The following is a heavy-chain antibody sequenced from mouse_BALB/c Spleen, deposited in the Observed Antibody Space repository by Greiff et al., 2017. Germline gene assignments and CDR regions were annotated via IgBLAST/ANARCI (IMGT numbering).Heavy chain of an antibody. CDR1: GFTFSSYG. CDR3: ARHEWLRREDYYFDY. D-gene: IGHD2-2*01. J-gene: IGHJ2*01. CDR2: ISSGGSYT. Sequence: EVMLVESGGDLVKPGGSLKLSCAASGFTFSSYGMSWVRQTPDKRLEWVATISSGGSYTYYPDSVKGRFTISRDNAKNTLYLQMSSLKSEDTAMYYCARHEWLRREDYYFDYWGQGTTLTVSS. V-gene: IGHV5-6*01.